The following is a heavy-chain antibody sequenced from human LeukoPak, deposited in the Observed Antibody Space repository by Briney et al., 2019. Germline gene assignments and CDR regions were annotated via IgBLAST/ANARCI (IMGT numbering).Heavy chain of an antibody. J-gene: IGHJ4*02. Sequence: GGSLRLSCAASGFTSSSYWMSWVRQAPGKGLEWVANIKQDGGEKYYVDSVKGRFTISRDNAKNSLYLQMNSLRAEDTALYYCARDRGLGATSFDYWGQGTLVTVSS. CDR1: GFTSSSYW. D-gene: IGHD1-26*01. CDR3: ARDRGLGATSFDY. V-gene: IGHV3-7*03. CDR2: IKQDGGEK.